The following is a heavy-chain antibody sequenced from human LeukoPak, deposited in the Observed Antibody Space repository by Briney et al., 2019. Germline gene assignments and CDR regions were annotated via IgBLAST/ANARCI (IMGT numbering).Heavy chain of an antibody. V-gene: IGHV3-23*01. Sequence: GGSLRLSCATSGFSLSRNGMHWVRQVPGKGLEWVSRISGSGETTYDADSVKGRFTISRDNSKDTLYLQMKSLRADDTAVYYCAKGRSNSGYSPFDYWGQGTLVTVSS. CDR2: ISGSGETT. CDR3: AKGRSNSGYSPFDY. D-gene: IGHD6-19*01. CDR1: GFSLSRNG. J-gene: IGHJ4*02.